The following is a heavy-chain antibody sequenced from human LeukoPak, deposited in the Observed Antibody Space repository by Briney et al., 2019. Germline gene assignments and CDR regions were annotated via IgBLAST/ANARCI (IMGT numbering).Heavy chain of an antibody. CDR2: IIPIFGTA. CDR1: GYTFTSYD. Sequence: SVKVSCKASGYTFTSYDINWVRQAPGQGLEWMGGIIPIFGTANYAQKFQGRATITADKSTSTAYMELSSLRSEDTAVYYCARGGYYGSGSDTKKNKIPIMYYFDYWGQGTLVTVSS. J-gene: IGHJ4*02. D-gene: IGHD3-10*01. CDR3: ARGGYYGSGSDTKKNKIPIMYYFDY. V-gene: IGHV1-69*06.